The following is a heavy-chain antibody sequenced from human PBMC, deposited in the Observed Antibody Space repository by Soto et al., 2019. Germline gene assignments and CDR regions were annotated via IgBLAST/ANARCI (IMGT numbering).Heavy chain of an antibody. CDR2: ITTSGDIT. J-gene: IGHJ5*02. Sequence: DVQLFESGGGLVEPGESLRLSCAASGFIFKDFAMSWVRQAPGRGLEWVSTITTSGDITYSADSVSGRFTISRDNSGNLPFLEMSSLRGDDTATSYCTRGNSSGFFAPSTRYSPPDHWGQGTLVTVS. V-gene: IGHV3-23*01. D-gene: IGHD2-15*01. CDR1: GFIFKDFA. CDR3: TRGNSSGFFAPSTRYSPPDH.